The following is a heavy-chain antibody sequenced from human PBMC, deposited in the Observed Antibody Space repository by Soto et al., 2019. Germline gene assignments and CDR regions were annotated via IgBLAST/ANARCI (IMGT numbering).Heavy chain of an antibody. CDR3: ARDSAPREYSGYDYYY. Sequence: QVQLVESGGGVVQPGRSLRLSCAASGFTFSSYGMHWVRQAPGKGLEWVAVIWYDGSNKYYADSVKGRFTISRDNYKNTLYLQMNSLRAEDTAVYYCARDSAPREYSGYDYYYWGQGTLVTVSS. J-gene: IGHJ4*02. CDR1: GFTFSSYG. D-gene: IGHD5-12*01. CDR2: IWYDGSNK. V-gene: IGHV3-33*01.